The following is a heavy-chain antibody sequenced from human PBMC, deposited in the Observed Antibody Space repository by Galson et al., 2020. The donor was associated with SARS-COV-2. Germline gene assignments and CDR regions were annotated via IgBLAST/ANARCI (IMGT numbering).Heavy chain of an antibody. D-gene: IGHD2-2*01. Sequence: SVKVSCKASGFTFTSSAMQWVRQARGQRLEWIGWIVVGSGNTNYAQKFQERVTITRDMSTSTAYMELSSLRSEDTAVYYCAAVSCSSTSCFDAFDIWGQGTIVTVSS. CDR3: AAVSCSSTSCFDAFDI. J-gene: IGHJ3*02. V-gene: IGHV1-58*02. CDR2: IVVGSGNT. CDR1: GFTFTSSA.